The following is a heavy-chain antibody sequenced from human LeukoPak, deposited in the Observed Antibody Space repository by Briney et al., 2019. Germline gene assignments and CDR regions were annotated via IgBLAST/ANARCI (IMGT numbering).Heavy chain of an antibody. CDR3: ARDHLYYDISGPRFDC. J-gene: IGHJ4*02. CDR2: ISYDGSNK. CDR1: GFTFSSYA. Sequence: GGSLRLSCAASGFTFSSYAMHWVRQAPGKGLEWVAVISYDGSNKYYADSVKGRFTISRDNSKNTLYLQMNSLRAEDTAVYYCARDHLYYDISGPRFDCWGQGTRVTVSS. D-gene: IGHD3-9*01. V-gene: IGHV3-30*04.